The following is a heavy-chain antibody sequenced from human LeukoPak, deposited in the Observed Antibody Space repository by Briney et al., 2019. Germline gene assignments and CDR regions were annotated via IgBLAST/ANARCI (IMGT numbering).Heavy chain of an antibody. D-gene: IGHD3-22*01. J-gene: IGHJ4*02. CDR1: GGSISSYY. CDR2: IYTSGST. Sequence: SETLSLTCTVSGGSISSYYWSWIRQPAGKGLEWIGRIYTSGSTNYNPSLKSRVTMSVDTSKNQFSLKLSSVTAADTAVYYCARDKYYYDSSGSIRFDYWGQGTLVTVSS. V-gene: IGHV4-4*07. CDR3: ARDKYYYDSSGSIRFDY.